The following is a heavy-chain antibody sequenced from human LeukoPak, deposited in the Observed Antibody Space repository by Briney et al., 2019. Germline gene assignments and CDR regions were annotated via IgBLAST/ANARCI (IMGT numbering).Heavy chain of an antibody. D-gene: IGHD1-7*01. CDR3: ARDNWNYGSSMDV. CDR1: GGSFSGYY. J-gene: IGHJ6*02. CDR2: IYYSGST. Sequence: ETLSLTCAVYGGSFSGYYWSWIRQPPGKGLEWIGYIYYSGSTNYNPSLKSRVTISVDTSKNQFSLKLSSVTAADTAVYYCARDNWNYGSSMDVWGQGTTVTVSS. V-gene: IGHV4-59*01.